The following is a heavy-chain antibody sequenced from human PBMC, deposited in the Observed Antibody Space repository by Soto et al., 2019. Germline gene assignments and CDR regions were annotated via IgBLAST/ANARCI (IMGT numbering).Heavy chain of an antibody. CDR2: IKSKTDGGTT. D-gene: IGHD4-17*01. J-gene: IGHJ5*02. Sequence: VQLVESGGGLVQPGGSLRLSCAASGFTFSNAWMSWVRQAPGKGLEWVGRIKSKTDGGTTDYAAPVKGRFTISRDDSKNTLYLQMNSLKTEDTAVYYCTAPPLADYGDYEGWFDPWGQGTLVTVSS. CDR1: GFTFSNAW. V-gene: IGHV3-15*01. CDR3: TAPPLADYGDYEGWFDP.